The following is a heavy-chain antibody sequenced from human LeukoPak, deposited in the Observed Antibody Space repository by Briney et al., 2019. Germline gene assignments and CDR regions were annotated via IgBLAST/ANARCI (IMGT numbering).Heavy chain of an antibody. CDR1: GFTFTYAW. J-gene: IGHJ4*02. Sequence: GGSLRLSCAVSGFTFTYAWMSWVRQAPGKGLEWVGRIRSKSGGGTTDYSAPVKGRFTISRDDSKNTLYLQMSSLKNEDTAVYHCTTIAAGGMYDYWGQGTLVTVSS. V-gene: IGHV3-15*01. D-gene: IGHD6-13*01. CDR2: IRSKSGGGTT. CDR3: TTIAAGGMYDY.